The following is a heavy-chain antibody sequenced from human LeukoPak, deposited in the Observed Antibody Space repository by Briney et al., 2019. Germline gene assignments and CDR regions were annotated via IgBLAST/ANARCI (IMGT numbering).Heavy chain of an antibody. D-gene: IGHD5-18*01. Sequence: GGSLRLSCSASGFTFSGFAMHWVRQAPGEGLEWVSVISGGGETSYYADSVKGRFTISRDNSKNTIYLQMNSLGAEDTAVYYCVKGLRSYGYSLFDYWGQGSLVTVSS. J-gene: IGHJ4*02. V-gene: IGHV3-23*01. CDR1: GFTFSGFA. CDR2: ISGGGETS. CDR3: VKGLRSYGYSLFDY.